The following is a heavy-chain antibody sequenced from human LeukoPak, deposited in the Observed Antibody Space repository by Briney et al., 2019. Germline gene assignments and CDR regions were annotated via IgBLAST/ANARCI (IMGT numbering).Heavy chain of an antibody. CDR1: GFTFSSYG. Sequence: PGRSLRLSCAASGFTFSSYGMHWVRQAPGKGLEWVGRIKSKTDGGTTDYAAPVKGRFTISRDDSKNTLYLQMNSLRAEDTAVYYCAELGITMIGGVWGKGTTVTISS. D-gene: IGHD3-10*02. J-gene: IGHJ6*04. CDR2: IKSKTDGGTT. V-gene: IGHV3-15*01. CDR3: AELGITMIGGV.